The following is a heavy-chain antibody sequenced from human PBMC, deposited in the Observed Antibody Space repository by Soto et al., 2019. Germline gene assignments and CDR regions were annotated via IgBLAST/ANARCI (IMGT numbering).Heavy chain of an antibody. CDR3: TRSGMALGGPLDY. V-gene: IGHV3-73*01. Sequence: GGSLRLSCAASGVTFSGSAMHWVRQASGKGLEWVGRIRSKANSYATAYAASVKGRFTISRDDSKNTAYLQMNSLKTEDTAVYFCTRSGMALGGPLDYWGQGTLVTVSS. CDR2: IRSKANSYAT. D-gene: IGHD7-27*01. J-gene: IGHJ4*02. CDR1: GVTFSGSA.